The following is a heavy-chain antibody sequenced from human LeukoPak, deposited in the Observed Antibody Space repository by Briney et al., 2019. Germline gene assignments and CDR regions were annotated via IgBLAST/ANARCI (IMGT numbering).Heavy chain of an antibody. CDR2: ISSSSSYI. CDR3: ARDWYYYDSSALMGY. Sequence: GALRLSCAASGFTFSSYGMSWVRQAPGKGLEWVSSISSSSSYIYYADSVKGRFTISRDNAKNSLYLQMNSLRAEDTAVYYCARDWYYYDSSALMGYWGQGTLVTVSS. V-gene: IGHV3-21*01. J-gene: IGHJ4*02. D-gene: IGHD3-22*01. CDR1: GFTFSSYG.